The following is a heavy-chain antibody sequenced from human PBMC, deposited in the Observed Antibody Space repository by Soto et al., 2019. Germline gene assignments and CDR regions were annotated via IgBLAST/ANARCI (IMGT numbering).Heavy chain of an antibody. CDR1: GFTFSSYA. D-gene: IGHD3-10*01. V-gene: IGHV3-30-3*01. CDR3: ARDGPYGSGSYYTTRPDYYGMDV. J-gene: IGHJ6*02. Sequence: GGSLRLSCAASGFTFSSYAMHWVRQAPGKGLEWVAVISYDGSNKYYADYVKGRFTNSRDNSKNTLYLQMNSLKADDTAVYYCARDGPYGSGSYYTTRPDYYGMDVWGQGTTVTVSS. CDR2: ISYDGSNK.